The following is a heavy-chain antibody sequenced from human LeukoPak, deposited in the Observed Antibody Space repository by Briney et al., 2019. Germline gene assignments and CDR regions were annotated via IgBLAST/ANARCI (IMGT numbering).Heavy chain of an antibody. D-gene: IGHD2-2*01. CDR3: ARRGYCSSTTCYAGGGFDY. Sequence: SETQSLTCTVSGGSISSSSYYWGWIRQPPGKGLEWIGSIYYSGTTYYNPSLKSRVTISEDTSKNQFSLNLTSVTAADTAVYYCARRGYCSSTTCYAGGGFDYWGQGTLVTVCS. CDR1: GGSISSSSYY. V-gene: IGHV4-39*01. CDR2: IYYSGTT. J-gene: IGHJ4*02.